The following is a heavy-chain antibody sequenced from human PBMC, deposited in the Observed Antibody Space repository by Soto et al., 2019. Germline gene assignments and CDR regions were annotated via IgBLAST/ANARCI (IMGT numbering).Heavy chain of an antibody. D-gene: IGHD2-8*01. CDR1: GYSFTSYW. J-gene: IGHJ5*02. V-gene: IGHV5-10-1*01. CDR3: ARHGLLYYPQSWFDT. Sequence: GESLKISCKGSGYSFTSYWISWVRQMPGKGLEWMGRIDPSDSYTNYSPYFQGHVTISADKSISTAYLQWSSLKASDTAMYYCARHGLLYYPQSWFDTWGQGTMVTVAS. CDR2: IDPSDSYT.